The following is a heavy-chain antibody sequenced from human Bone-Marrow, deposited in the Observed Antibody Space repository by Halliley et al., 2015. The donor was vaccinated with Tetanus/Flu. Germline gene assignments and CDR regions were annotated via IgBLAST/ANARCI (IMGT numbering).Heavy chain of an antibody. V-gene: IGHV4-59*02. J-gene: IGHJ5*02. Sequence: TLSLTCTVSGGSVRSHYCNWIRQPPGTRLEWIGFISYTRSTNTNPSLKSRVTISVNTSKNQLSLKVNSDTAAATAIYYCAKSGVNSAGGAESARPWGPGALLSVSS. D-gene: IGHD6-25*01. CDR1: GGSVRSHY. CDR2: ISYTRST. CDR3: AKSGVNSAGGAESARP.